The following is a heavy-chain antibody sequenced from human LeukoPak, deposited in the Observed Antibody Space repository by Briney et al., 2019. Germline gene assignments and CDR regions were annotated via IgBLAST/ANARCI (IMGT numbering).Heavy chain of an antibody. V-gene: IGHV3-23*01. J-gene: IGHJ4*02. CDR3: SPGIAAAGTPFDY. CDR2: ISGSGGST. D-gene: IGHD6-13*01. CDR1: GFTFGSYA. Sequence: PGGSLRLSCAASGFTFGSYAMSWVRQAPGKGLEWVSAISGSGGSTYYADSVKGRFTISRDNSKNTLYLQMNSLRAEDTAVYYCSPGIAAAGTPFDYWGQGTLVTVSS.